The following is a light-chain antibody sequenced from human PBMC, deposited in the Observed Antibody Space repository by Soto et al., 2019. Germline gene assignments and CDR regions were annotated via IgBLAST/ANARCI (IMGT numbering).Light chain of an antibody. J-gene: IGKJ3*01. V-gene: IGKV3D-15*01. CDR2: GAS. CDR1: QSLNGN. Sequence: EILMTQSLATLSVSPGERATLSCRASQSLNGNLAWYQQKPGQAPRLIIYGASTRASGISARFSGSGSGTEFTLTISSLQSEDFALYYCQHYNDWPPAFTFGPGTKVDL. CDR3: QHYNDWPPAFT.